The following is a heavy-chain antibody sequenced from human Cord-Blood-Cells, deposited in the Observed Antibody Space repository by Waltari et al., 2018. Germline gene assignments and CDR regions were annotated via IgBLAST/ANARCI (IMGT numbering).Heavy chain of an antibody. CDR3: ARREMATIDY. D-gene: IGHD5-12*01. Sequence: QVQLQQWGPGLLKPSETLYLTCAVYCGSFSCYYWSWIRQPPGKGLEWIGEIKHSGSTNYNPSLKSRVTISVDTSKIQFSQKLSSVTAADTAVYYCARREMATIDYWGQGTLVTVSS. CDR1: CGSFSCYY. J-gene: IGHJ4*02. CDR2: IKHSGST. V-gene: IGHV4-34*01.